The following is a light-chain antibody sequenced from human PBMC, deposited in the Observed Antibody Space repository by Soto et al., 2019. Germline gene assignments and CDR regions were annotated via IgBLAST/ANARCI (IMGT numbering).Light chain of an antibody. CDR1: QSVSSY. CDR3: HQRSNWPYT. V-gene: IGKV3-11*01. CDR2: DAF. J-gene: IGKJ2*01. Sequence: EIVLTQSPATLSLSPGERATLSCRASQSVSSYLAWYQQKPGQAPRLLIYDAFNRATGIPARFSGSGSGTDFTLTISSLEPEDFAVYYCHQRSNWPYTFGQGTELEIK.